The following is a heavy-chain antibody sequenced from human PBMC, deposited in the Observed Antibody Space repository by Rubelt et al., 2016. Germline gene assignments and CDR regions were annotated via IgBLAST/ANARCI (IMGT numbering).Heavy chain of an antibody. J-gene: IGHJ4*02. D-gene: IGHD2-2*01. CDR1: GGSISSYY. Sequence: GLVKPSETLSLTCTVSGGSISSYYWSWIRQPPGKGLEWIGYVHYSGSTDYNPSLKSRVTISVDTSKQQFSLKVRSVTAADTAVYYCAREQSSNLWAFDQWGQGTLVTAPS. V-gene: IGHV4-59*12. CDR3: AREQSSNLWAFDQ. CDR2: VHYSGST.